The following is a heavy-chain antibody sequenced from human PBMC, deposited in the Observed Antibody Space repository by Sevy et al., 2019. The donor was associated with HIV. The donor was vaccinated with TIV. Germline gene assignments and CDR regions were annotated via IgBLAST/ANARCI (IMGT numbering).Heavy chain of an antibody. J-gene: IGHJ4*02. V-gene: IGHV3-23*01. CDR1: GFTFNTYA. D-gene: IGHD3-22*01. CDR2: ISGSGRST. Sequence: GGSLRLSCAASGFTFNTYAMSWVRQAPGKGLEWVSGISGSGRSTYYADSVKGRFTISRDNSKNTLYLQMNNLRAEDTAVYYWAKEAPGYSYDSSGSFDYWGQGTLVTVSS. CDR3: AKEAPGYSYDSSGSFDY.